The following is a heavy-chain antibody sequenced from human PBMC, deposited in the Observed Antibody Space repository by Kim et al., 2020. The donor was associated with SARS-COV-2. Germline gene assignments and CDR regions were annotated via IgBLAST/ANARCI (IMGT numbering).Heavy chain of an antibody. Sequence: SETLSLTCTVSVGSISSDYWTWIRQPPGKGLEWIGYIKNNGRRTNDNSSLRRRVAMLVASTKRHSPLLLSSVTAADTAVYFSAGIPDITGWPFDSWGPGIRVTVSS. D-gene: IGHD6-19*01. V-gene: IGHV4-59*01. CDR1: VGSISSDY. J-gene: IGHJ4*02. CDR3: AGIPDITGWPFDS. CDR2: IKNNGRRT.